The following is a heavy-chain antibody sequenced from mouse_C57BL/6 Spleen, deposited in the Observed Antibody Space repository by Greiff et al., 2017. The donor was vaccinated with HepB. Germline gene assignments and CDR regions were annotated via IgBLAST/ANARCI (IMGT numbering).Heavy chain of an antibody. CDR1: GYTFTSYT. CDR3: AIVYSYYFDY. J-gene: IGHJ2*01. V-gene: IGHV1-4*01. CDR2: INPSSGYT. D-gene: IGHD1-1*01. Sequence: QVQLKQSGAELARPGASVKMSCKASGYTFTSYTMHWVQQRPGQGLEWIGYINPSSGYTKYNQKFKDKATLTADKSSSTAYMQLSSLTSEDSAVYYCAIVYSYYFDYWGQGTTLTVSS.